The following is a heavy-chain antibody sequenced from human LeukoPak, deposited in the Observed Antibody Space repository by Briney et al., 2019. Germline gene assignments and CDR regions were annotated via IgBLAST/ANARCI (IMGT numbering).Heavy chain of an antibody. D-gene: IGHD3-22*01. CDR3: TSGAMLVS. V-gene: IGHV3-15*01. CDR2: IKRKSDGGTT. CDR1: GFTVSSND. Sequence: SGGSLRLSCAASGFTVSSNDMSWVRQAPGKGLEWVGRIKRKSDGGTTDYAAPVKGRFTISRDDSKNTLYLQMNSLKTEDTAVYYCTSGAMLVSWGQGTLVTVSS. J-gene: IGHJ5*02.